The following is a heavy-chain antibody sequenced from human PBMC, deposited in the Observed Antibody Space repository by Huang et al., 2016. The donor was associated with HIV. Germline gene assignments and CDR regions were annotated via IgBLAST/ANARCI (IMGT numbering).Heavy chain of an antibody. J-gene: IGHJ5*02. Sequence: QVQLQESGPGPVKPSQTLSLTCTVSGDSISRGGYLWSWIRQSPGKGLEGIGSIDDTGTTACNPALRSGVTMSVDTSKNRVSLRLTSVTAEDTAVYYCARDRITQCNGGRCYSDWSDPWGQGTLVIVSS. V-gene: IGHV4-30-4*08. CDR3: ARDRITQCNGGRCYSDWSDP. D-gene: IGHD2-15*01. CDR1: GDSISRGGYL. CDR2: IDDTGTT.